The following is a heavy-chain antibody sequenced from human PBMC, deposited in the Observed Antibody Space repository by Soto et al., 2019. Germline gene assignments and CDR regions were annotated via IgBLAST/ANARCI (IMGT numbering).Heavy chain of an antibody. D-gene: IGHD5-12*01. V-gene: IGHV1-18*04. Sequence: QVQLVQSGAEVKKPGASPMVSCKASGYTFTSYGINWVRQAPGQGLEWMGWISASTGNTNYAESVQGRVILTTDISTSTAYMELRSLTSNDTAVYYCARSPRVIVAAKGTLDYWGQGTPVTVSS. CDR1: GYTFTSYG. CDR2: ISASTGNT. J-gene: IGHJ4*02. CDR3: ARSPRVIVAAKGTLDY.